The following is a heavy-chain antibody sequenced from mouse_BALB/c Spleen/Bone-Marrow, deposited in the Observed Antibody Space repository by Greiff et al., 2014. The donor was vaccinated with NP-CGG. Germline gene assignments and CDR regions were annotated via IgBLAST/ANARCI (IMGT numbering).Heavy chain of an antibody. J-gene: IGHJ4*01. CDR2: IRTGGGT. V-gene: IGHV2-9-2*01. CDR1: GFSLTSYD. CDR3: VRDGRDCYAKDY. Sequence: VKLMESGPGLVAPSQSLSITCTVSGFSLTSYDISWIRQSPGKGLEWLGIIRTGGGTNYNSAFMSRLSISKDNSKSQVFLKMNSLQSDDTAIYYCVRDGRDCYAKDYWGQGTSVTVSS.